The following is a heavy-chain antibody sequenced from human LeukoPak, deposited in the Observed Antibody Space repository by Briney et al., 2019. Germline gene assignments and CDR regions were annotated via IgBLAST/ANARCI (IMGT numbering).Heavy chain of an antibody. J-gene: IGHJ4*02. V-gene: IGHV3-48*03. CDR2: ISSSGSTI. Sequence: GGSLRLSCAASGFTFSSYEMNWVRQAPGKGLEWVSYISSSGSTIYYADSVKGRFTISRDNAKNSLYLQMNSLRAEDTAVYYCARDSRYSSSSWALFDYWGQGTLVTVSS. D-gene: IGHD6-6*01. CDR3: ARDSRYSSSSWALFDY. CDR1: GFTFSSYE.